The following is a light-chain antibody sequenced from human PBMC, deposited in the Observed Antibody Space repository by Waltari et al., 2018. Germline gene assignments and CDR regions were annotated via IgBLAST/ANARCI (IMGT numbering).Light chain of an antibody. CDR3: HQYNNWPPET. V-gene: IGKV3-15*01. CDR1: QSVSTN. CDR2: DAS. Sequence: VVLTQSPDILSVSPGERATLSCRASQSVSTNLAWYQQKPGQAPRLLSYDASTRASGVPARFSVGGWGTEFTLTISSLQSEDFAVYYCHQYNNWPPETFGQGTKVEIK. J-gene: IGKJ1*01.